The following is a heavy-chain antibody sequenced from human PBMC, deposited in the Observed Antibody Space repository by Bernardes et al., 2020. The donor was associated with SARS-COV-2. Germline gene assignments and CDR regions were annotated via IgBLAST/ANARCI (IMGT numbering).Heavy chain of an antibody. D-gene: IGHD3-9*01. CDR3: ATDQRYYDILTGRTYYYGMDV. CDR1: GYTLTELS. CDR2: FDPEDGET. V-gene: IGHV1-24*01. J-gene: IGHJ6*02. Sequence: ASVKVSCKVSGYTLTELSMHWVRQAPGKGLEWMGGFDPEDGETIYAQKFQGRVTMTEDTSTDTAYMELSSLRSEDTAVYYCATDQRYYDILTGRTYYYGMDVWGQGTMVTVS.